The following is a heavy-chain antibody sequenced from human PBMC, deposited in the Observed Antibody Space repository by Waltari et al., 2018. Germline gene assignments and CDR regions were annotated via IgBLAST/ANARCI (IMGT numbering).Heavy chain of an antibody. CDR1: GGTFSSST. CDR2: MNPRSENT. Sequence: QVQLVQSGAEVKKPGSSVKVSCKASGGTFSSSTITWVRQANGQGLEWMGWMNPRSENTGYAQKFQGRVIMTRDTSLATAYMELSSLRFDDTAIYYCATARVERRRGSWFDPWGQGTLVTVSS. V-gene: IGHV1-8*02. D-gene: IGHD3-16*01. J-gene: IGHJ5*02. CDR3: ATARVERRRGSWFDP.